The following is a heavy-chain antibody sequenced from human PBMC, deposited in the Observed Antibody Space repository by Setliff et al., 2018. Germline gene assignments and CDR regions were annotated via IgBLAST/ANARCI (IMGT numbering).Heavy chain of an antibody. Sequence: SETLSLTCTVSGASISSGTYYWAWIRQPPRKGLEWIGRIHYRGTTHSNASLASRLTISVDTAKNQFSLKLTSVTAADTAVYYCVRDAGDGYGVDAYAGGGFDIWGQGTMVTVSS. CDR2: IHYRGTT. CDR1: GASISSGTYY. V-gene: IGHV4-39*02. J-gene: IGHJ3*02. D-gene: IGHD4-17*01. CDR3: VRDAGDGYGVDAYAGGGFDI.